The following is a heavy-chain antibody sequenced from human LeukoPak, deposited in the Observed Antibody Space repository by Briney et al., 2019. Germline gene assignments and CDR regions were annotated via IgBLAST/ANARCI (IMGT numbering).Heavy chain of an antibody. CDR1: GASISSYY. CDR2: IYYSGST. V-gene: IGHV4-59*01. Sequence: PSETLSLTCTVSGASISSYYWSWIRQPPGKGLEWIGYIYYSGSTNYNPSLKSRVTISVDTSKNQFSLKLSSVTVADTAVYYCARGRGWFRGYFDYWGQGTLVTVSS. CDR3: ARGRGWFRGYFDY. D-gene: IGHD3-10*01. J-gene: IGHJ4*02.